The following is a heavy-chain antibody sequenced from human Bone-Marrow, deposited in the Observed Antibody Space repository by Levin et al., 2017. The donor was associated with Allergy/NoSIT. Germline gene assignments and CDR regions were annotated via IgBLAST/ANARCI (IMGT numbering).Heavy chain of an antibody. V-gene: IGHV4-30-4*01. CDR1: GASITRSYYI. CDR3: ARGFSEYWSGRTNYFDF. Sequence: NPSETLSLTCTVSGASITRSYYIWSWLRQTPGGGLEWIGNINSNGNTDYNPSLKSRVFMSLDTSKTKFYLKVTSMRASDTAVYYCARGFSEYWSGRTNYFDFWGQGSLITVSS. D-gene: IGHD2-15*01. J-gene: IGHJ4*02. CDR2: INSNGNT.